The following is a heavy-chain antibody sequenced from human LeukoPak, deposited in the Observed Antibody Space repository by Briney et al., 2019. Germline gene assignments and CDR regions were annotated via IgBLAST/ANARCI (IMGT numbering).Heavy chain of an antibody. CDR1: GYTFTSCD. V-gene: IGHV1-8*01. J-gene: IGHJ6*02. CDR3: ARAPGAAGIYYGMDV. D-gene: IGHD6-13*01. CDR2: MNPNSGNT. Sequence: ASVKVSCKASGYTFTSCDINWVRQATGQGLEWMGWMNPNSGNTGYAQKFQGRVTMTRNTSISTAYMELSSLRSEDTAVYYCARAPGAAGIYYGMDVWGQGTTVTVSS.